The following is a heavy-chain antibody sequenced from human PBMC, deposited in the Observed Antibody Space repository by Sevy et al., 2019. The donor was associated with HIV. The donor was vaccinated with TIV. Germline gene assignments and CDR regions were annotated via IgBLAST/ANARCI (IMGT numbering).Heavy chain of an antibody. V-gene: IGHV4-39*01. CDR2: IYYSGST. D-gene: IGHD2-21*02. CDR3: AGESAVVTPLFDY. CDR1: GGSISSSSYY. J-gene: IGHJ4*02. Sequence: SETLSLTCTVSGGSISSSSYYWGWIRQPPGKGLEWIGRIYYSGSTYYNPSLKSRVTISVDTPKNQSSLNLSSVTAADTAVYYWAGESAVVTPLFDYWGQGTLVTVSS.